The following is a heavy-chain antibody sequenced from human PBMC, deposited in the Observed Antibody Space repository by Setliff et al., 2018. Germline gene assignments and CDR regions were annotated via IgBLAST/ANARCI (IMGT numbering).Heavy chain of an antibody. Sequence: ETLSLTCTVSGGSVGNSYYYWSWIRQPPGKGLAWIGYISYTGTTNYNPSLRSRVTISIDTSRNQFSLDLNYVTAADTAVYYCVRGPHRSDYDFWSGYSPTYNYYMDVWGKGTAVTVSS. CDR3: VRGPHRSDYDFWSGYSPTYNYYMDV. D-gene: IGHD3-3*01. CDR1: GGSVGNSYYY. V-gene: IGHV4-61*01. J-gene: IGHJ6*03. CDR2: ISYTGTT.